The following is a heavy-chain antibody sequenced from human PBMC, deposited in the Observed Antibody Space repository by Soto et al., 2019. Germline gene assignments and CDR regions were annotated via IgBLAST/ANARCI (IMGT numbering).Heavy chain of an antibody. CDR3: ARFSSGYSSRNWFDP. D-gene: IGHD6-19*01. Sequence: SETLSLTCTVSGGPIRSYYWSWIRQPPGEGLEWIGNIYYTGSTNDNPSLKSRVTVSVDTSKNQFSLKLSSVTAADTAVYYCARFSSGYSSRNWFDPWGQGTLVTVSS. CDR2: IYYTGST. CDR1: GGPIRSYY. V-gene: IGHV4-59*01. J-gene: IGHJ5*02.